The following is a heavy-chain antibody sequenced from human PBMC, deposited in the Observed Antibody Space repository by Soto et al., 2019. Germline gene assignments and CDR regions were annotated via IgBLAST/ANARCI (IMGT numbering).Heavy chain of an antibody. D-gene: IGHD3-10*01. J-gene: IGHJ6*02. CDR1: GGTFSSYA. CDR2: IIPIFGTA. CDR3: AREDGVTSPRGHNKYYYYGMDV. V-gene: IGHV1-69*12. Sequence: QVQLVQSGAEVKKPGSSVKVSCKASGGTFSSYAISWVRQAPGQGLEWMGGIIPIFGTANYAQKFQGRVTSTADESTSTSYMELSSLRSEDTAVYYCAREDGVTSPRGHNKYYYYGMDVWGQGTTVTVSS.